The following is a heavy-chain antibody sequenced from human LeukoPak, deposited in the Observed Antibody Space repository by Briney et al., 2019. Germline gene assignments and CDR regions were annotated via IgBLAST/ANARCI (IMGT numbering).Heavy chain of an antibody. CDR2: ISWNSGSI. V-gene: IGHV3-9*01. CDR1: GFTFDDYA. J-gene: IGHJ4*02. CDR3: AKDYAPRYYYDSSGPGH. D-gene: IGHD3-22*01. Sequence: PGGSLRLSCEASGFTFDDYAMHWVRQAPGKGLEWVSGISWNSGSIGYADSVKGRFTISRDNAKNSLYLQMNSLRAEDTALYYCAKDYAPRYYYDSSGPGHWGQGTLVTVSS.